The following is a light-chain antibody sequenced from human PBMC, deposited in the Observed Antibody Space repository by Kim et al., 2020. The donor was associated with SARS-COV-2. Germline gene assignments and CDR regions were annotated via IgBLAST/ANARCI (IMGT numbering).Light chain of an antibody. CDR3: QQQVT. CDR2: DAS. CDR1: QSISSW. Sequence: STLSASVGDRVTITCRASQSISSWLAWYQQKPGKAPKLLIYDASSLESGVPSRFSGSGSGTEFTLTISSLQPDDFATYYCQQQVTFGQGTKVDIK. V-gene: IGKV1-5*01. J-gene: IGKJ1*01.